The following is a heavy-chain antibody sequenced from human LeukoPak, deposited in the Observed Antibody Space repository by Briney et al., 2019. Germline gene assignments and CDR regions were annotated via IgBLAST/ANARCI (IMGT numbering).Heavy chain of an antibody. CDR3: ARYCSGGSCPFDY. V-gene: IGHV1-69*01. D-gene: IGHD2-15*01. J-gene: IGHJ4*02. CDR1: GGTFSSYA. CDR2: IIPIFGTA. Sequence: SVKVSCKASGGTFSSYATSWVRQAPGQGLEWMGGIIPIFGTANYAQKFQGRVTITADESTSTAYVELSSLRSEDTAVYYCARYCSGGSCPFDYWGQGTLVTVSS.